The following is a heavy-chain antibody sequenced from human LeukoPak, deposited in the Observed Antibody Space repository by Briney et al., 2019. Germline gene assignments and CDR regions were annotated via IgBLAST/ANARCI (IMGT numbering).Heavy chain of an antibody. CDR3: ARAGWKLLSYFDY. V-gene: IGHV4-59*01. CDR2: IYYSGST. Sequence: SETLSLTCTVSGGSISSYYWSWIRQPPGKGLEWIGYIYYSGSTNYNPSLKSRVTISVDTSKNQFSLKLSSVTAADTAVYYCARAGWKLLSYFDYWGQGTLVTVSS. CDR1: GGSISSYY. J-gene: IGHJ4*02. D-gene: IGHD1-26*01.